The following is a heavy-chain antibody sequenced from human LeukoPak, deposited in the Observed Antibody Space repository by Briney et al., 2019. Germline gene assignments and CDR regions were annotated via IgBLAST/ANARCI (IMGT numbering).Heavy chain of an antibody. Sequence: SETLSLTCTVSGGSISSYYWSWIRQPAGKGLEWIGRIYTSGSTNYNPSLKSRVTMSVDTSKNQFSLKLSSVTAADTAVYSCAGFTFFRGVITFDYWGQGTLVTVSS. D-gene: IGHD3-10*01. V-gene: IGHV4-4*07. CDR3: AGFTFFRGVITFDY. J-gene: IGHJ4*02. CDR1: GGSISSYY. CDR2: IYTSGST.